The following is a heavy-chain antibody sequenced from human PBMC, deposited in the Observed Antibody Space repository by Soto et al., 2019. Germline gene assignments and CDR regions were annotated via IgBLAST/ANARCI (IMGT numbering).Heavy chain of an antibody. V-gene: IGHV3-53*01. CDR3: CGTIGAPFLSYGMDV. Sequence: QPXGSLRLSCVVSSFIFSGSYMTWVRQAPGKGLEWVSVMYSAGDTYYADSVKGRFTVSKDITENMFYLQMTSLRAEDTATYYCCGTIGAPFLSYGMDVWGHGTTVTVSS. CDR1: SFIFSGSY. J-gene: IGHJ6*02. D-gene: IGHD1-1*01. CDR2: MYSAGDT.